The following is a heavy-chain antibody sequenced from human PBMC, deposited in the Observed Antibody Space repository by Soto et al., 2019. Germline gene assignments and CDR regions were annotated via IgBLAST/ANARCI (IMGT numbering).Heavy chain of an antibody. CDR3: ARDRRYCTNGVCYTGSYYFDY. Sequence: GGSLRLSCAASGFTFSSYAMHWVRQAPGKGLEWVAVISYDGSNKYYADSVKGRFTISRDNSKNTLYLQMNSLRAEDTAVYYCARDRRYCTNGVCYTGSYYFDYWGQGTLVTVSS. J-gene: IGHJ4*02. V-gene: IGHV3-30-3*01. CDR2: ISYDGSNK. D-gene: IGHD2-8*01. CDR1: GFTFSSYA.